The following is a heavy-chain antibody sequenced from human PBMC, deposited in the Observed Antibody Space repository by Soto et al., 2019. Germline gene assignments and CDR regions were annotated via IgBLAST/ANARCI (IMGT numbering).Heavy chain of an antibody. CDR3: AGDLYYYDRSGYNPYVGFDP. CDR2: IIPIFGTA. CDR1: GGTFSSYA. Sequence: GASVKVSCKASGGTFSSYAISWVRQAPGQGLEWMGGIIPIFGTANYAQKFQGRVTITADESTSTAYMELSSLGSEDTAVYYCAGDLYYYDRSGYNPYVGFDPWGQGTLVTVSS. J-gene: IGHJ5*02. V-gene: IGHV1-69*13. D-gene: IGHD3-22*01.